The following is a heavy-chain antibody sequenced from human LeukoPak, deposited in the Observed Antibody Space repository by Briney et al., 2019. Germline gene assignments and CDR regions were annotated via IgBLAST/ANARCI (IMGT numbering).Heavy chain of an antibody. CDR2: INHSGST. CDR3: ARARRYPWEKHFDY. V-gene: IGHV4-34*01. CDR1: GGSFSGYY. J-gene: IGHJ4*02. Sequence: SETLSLTRAVYGGSFSGYYWSWIRQPPGKGLEWIGEINHSGSTNYNPSLKSRVTISVDTSKNQFSLKLSSVTAADTAVYYCARARRYPWEKHFDYWGQGTLVTVSS. D-gene: IGHD1-26*01.